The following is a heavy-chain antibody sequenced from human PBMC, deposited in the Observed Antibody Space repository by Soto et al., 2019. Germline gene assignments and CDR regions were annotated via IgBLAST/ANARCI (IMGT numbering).Heavy chain of an antibody. CDR3: ARDRINVRPGWFDP. Sequence: QVKLVQSGIEVKKPGASVKVSCKASGYIFSTYGISWVRQGPGQGLEWMGWISAYNGDTKYAQKFQGRVTLTTDTSASTAYMELRSLRSDDSAVYYCARDRINVRPGWFDPWGQGTLVTVSS. CDR2: ISAYNGDT. D-gene: IGHD3-10*02. CDR1: GYIFSTYG. V-gene: IGHV1-18*01. J-gene: IGHJ5*02.